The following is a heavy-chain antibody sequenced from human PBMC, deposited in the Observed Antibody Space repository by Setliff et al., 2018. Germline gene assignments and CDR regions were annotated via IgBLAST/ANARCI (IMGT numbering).Heavy chain of an antibody. D-gene: IGHD2-2*01. CDR3: ARDRGPSGYCSSTSCQGGYYYYYMDV. Sequence: GASVKVSCKASGYTFTGYYMHWVRQAPGQGLEWMGWINPNSGGTNYAQKFQGRVTMTRDTSISTAYMELSRLRSDDTAVYYCARDRGPSGYCSSTSCQGGYYYYYMDVWGKGTTGTSP. CDR1: GYTFTGYY. J-gene: IGHJ6*03. V-gene: IGHV1-2*02. CDR2: INPNSGGT.